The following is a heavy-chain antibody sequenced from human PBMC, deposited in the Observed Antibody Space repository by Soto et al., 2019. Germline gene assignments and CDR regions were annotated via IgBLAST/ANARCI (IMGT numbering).Heavy chain of an antibody. D-gene: IGHD3-10*01. CDR3: AKDYYGSGSYYPDAFDI. V-gene: IGHV3-23*01. J-gene: IGHJ3*02. CDR2: ISGSGGST. Sequence: EVQLLESGGGLVQPGGSLRLSCAASGFTFSSYAMSWVRQAPGKGLEWVSAISGSGGSTYYADSVKGRFTISRDNSKNTLYLQMNSLRAEDTAVYYWAKDYYGSGSYYPDAFDIWGQGTMVTVSS. CDR1: GFTFSSYA.